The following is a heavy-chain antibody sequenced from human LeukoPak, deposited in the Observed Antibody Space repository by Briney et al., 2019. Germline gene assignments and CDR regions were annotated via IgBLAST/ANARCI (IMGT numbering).Heavy chain of an antibody. V-gene: IGHV3-48*01. CDR1: GFIVSHKY. CDR2: ISSSSSTI. Sequence: GGSPRLSCAASGFIVSHKYMAWVRQAPGKGLEWVSYISSSSSTIYYADSVKGRFTISRDNAKNSLYLQMNSLRAEDTAVYYCARGADYWGQGTLVTVSS. J-gene: IGHJ4*02. CDR3: ARGADY.